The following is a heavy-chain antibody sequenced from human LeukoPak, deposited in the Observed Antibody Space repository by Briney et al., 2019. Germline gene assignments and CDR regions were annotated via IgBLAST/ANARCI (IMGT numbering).Heavy chain of an antibody. V-gene: IGHV3-23*01. Sequence: GGSLRLSCAASGFTFNSYAMRWVRQAPGKGLEWVSTISGSGGSTYYADSVRGRFTIFRDSSKNTLYLQMNSLRDEDTAVYYCGKDRYWVSCTSCFNWGQGTIVTVSS. J-gene: IGHJ4*02. D-gene: IGHD2-2*01. CDR1: GFTFNSYA. CDR3: GKDRYWVSCTSCFN. CDR2: ISGSGGST.